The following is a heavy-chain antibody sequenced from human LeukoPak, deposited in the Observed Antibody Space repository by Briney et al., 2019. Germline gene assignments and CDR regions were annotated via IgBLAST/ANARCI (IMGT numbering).Heavy chain of an antibody. V-gene: IGHV4-59*08. CDR1: GGSISSYY. D-gene: IGHD3-9*01. J-gene: IGHJ6*02. Sequence: PSETLSLTCTVSGGSISSYYWSWIRQPPGKGLEWIGYIYYSGSTNYNPSLKSRVTISVDTSKNQFSLKLSSVTAADTAVYYCARHNPILTGPFNYYYYYGMDVWGQGTTVTVSS. CDR2: IYYSGST. CDR3: ARHNPILTGPFNYYYYYGMDV.